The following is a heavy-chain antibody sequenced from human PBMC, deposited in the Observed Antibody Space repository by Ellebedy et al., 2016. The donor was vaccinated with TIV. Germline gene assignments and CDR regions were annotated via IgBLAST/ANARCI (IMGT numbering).Heavy chain of an antibody. CDR3: ARRQTARRYFDY. Sequence: SETLSLTXAVYGGSFSGYYWSWIRQPPGKGLEWIGEINHSGSTNYNPSLKSRVTISVDTSKNQFSLKLSSVTAADTAVYYCARRQTARRYFDYWGQGTLVTVSS. V-gene: IGHV4-34*01. D-gene: IGHD6-6*01. J-gene: IGHJ4*02. CDR2: INHSGST. CDR1: GGSFSGYY.